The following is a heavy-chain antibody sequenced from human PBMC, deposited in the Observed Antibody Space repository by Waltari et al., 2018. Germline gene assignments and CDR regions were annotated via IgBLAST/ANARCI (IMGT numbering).Heavy chain of an antibody. CDR2: ISPIFGTA. V-gene: IGHV1-69*01. Sequence: QVQLVQSGAEVKKPGSSVKVSCKASGRPFSSYAISRVRQAPGQGLEWMGGISPIFGTANYAQKFQGRVTITADESTSTAYMELSSLRSEDTAVYYCARDLRYSSSCSMDVWGQGTTVTVSS. CDR3: ARDLRYSSSCSMDV. D-gene: IGHD6-13*01. J-gene: IGHJ6*02. CDR1: GRPFSSYA.